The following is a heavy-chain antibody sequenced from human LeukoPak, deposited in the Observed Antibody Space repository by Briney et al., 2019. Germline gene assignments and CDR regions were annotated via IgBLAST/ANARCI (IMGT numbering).Heavy chain of an antibody. D-gene: IGHD2-15*01. CDR2: IYFSGST. V-gene: IGHV4-39*07. CDR3: ARVSGQQRSNLLRGHAFDV. CDR1: GDSINSSNYY. Sequence: SETLSLTCTGSGDSINSSNYYWGWIRQPPGKGLEWIGSIYFSGSTYYNPSLKSRVTVSEDTSRNHFFLRLTSVTAADTAVYYCARVSGQQRSNLLRGHAFDVWGQGTRVTVSA. J-gene: IGHJ3*01.